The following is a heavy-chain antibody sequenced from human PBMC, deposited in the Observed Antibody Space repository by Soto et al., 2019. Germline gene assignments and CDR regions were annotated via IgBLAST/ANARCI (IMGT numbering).Heavy chain of an antibody. D-gene: IGHD3-10*01. CDR1: GFTFSTYA. CDR3: AKGGQSYDY. J-gene: IGHJ4*02. V-gene: IGHV3-23*01. CDR2: ISTSVGST. Sequence: EVQLLESGGGSVQPGGSLRLSCAASGFTFSTYAMSWVRQAPGKGLEWVSAISTSVGSTYHTDSVKGRFTISRDNSKNTLYLQMNSLRAEDTAVYYCAKGGQSYDYWGQGTLVTVSS.